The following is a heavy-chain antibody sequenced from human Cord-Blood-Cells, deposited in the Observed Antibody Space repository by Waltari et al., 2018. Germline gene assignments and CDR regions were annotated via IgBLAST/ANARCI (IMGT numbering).Heavy chain of an antibody. V-gene: IGHV4-61*09. J-gene: IGHJ3*02. CDR1: GGSISSGSYY. CDR2: IYTSGST. D-gene: IGHD6-13*01. CDR3: ARRYSSSWYAFDI. Sequence: QVQLQESGPGLVKPSQTLSLTSTVSGGSISSGSYYWSWIRQPAGKGLEWIGYIYTSGSTNYNPSLKSRDTISVDTSKNQFSLKLSSVTAADTAVYYCARRYSSSWYAFDIWGQGTMVTVSS.